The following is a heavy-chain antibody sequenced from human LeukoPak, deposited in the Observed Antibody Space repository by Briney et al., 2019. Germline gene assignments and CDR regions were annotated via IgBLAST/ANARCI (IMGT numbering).Heavy chain of an antibody. D-gene: IGHD5-12*01. CDR2: ISPRGTT. CDR1: GASIRNYY. CDR3: AREANGYSGYDEAMGFDY. Sequence: SETLSLTCSVSGASIRNYYWSWIRQSAGKGLEWIGHISPRGTTKYNPSLTSRVTMSLDTSKNQFSLKLSSVTAADTAVYYCAREANGYSGYDEAMGFDYWGQGTLVTVSS. V-gene: IGHV4-4*07. J-gene: IGHJ4*02.